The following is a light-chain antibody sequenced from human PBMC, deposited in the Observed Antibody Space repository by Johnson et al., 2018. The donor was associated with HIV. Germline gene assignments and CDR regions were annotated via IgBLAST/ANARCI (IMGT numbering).Light chain of an antibody. CDR2: DNN. Sequence: QSVLTQPPSVSAAPGQKVTISCSGSSSNIGNNYVSWYQQLPGTAPKLLIYDNNKRPSGIPDRFSGSKSGTSATLGITGLQTENEADYYCGTWDSSLNAYVFGIGTKVTVL. CDR1: SSNIGNNY. V-gene: IGLV1-51*01. CDR3: GTWDSSLNAYV. J-gene: IGLJ1*01.